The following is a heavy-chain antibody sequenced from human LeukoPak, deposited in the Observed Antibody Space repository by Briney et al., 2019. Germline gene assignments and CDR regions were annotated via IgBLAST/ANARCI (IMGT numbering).Heavy chain of an antibody. CDR2: INPSGGST. J-gene: IGHJ4*02. V-gene: IGHV1-46*01. Sequence: ASVKVSCKASGYTFTSYYMHWVRQAPGQGLEWMGIINPSGGSTSYAQKFQGRVTMTRDMSTSTVYMELRSLRSDDTAVYYCAREWPDSGSYDYWGQGTLVTVSS. CDR3: AREWPDSGSYDY. CDR1: GYTFTSYY. D-gene: IGHD1-26*01.